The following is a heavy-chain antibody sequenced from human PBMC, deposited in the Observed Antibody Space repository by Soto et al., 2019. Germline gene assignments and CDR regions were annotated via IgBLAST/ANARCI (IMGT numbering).Heavy chain of an antibody. J-gene: IGHJ4*02. CDR2: ISSSSSYI. V-gene: IGHV3-21*01. D-gene: IGHD3-3*01. Sequence: GGSLRVSCAASGFTFSSYSMNWVRQAPGKGLEWVSSISSSSSYIYYADSVKGRFTISRDNAKNSLYLQMNSLRAEDTAVYYCARDPRRYYDFWSGLIGFDYWGQGTLVTVSS. CDR3: ARDPRRYYDFWSGLIGFDY. CDR1: GFTFSSYS.